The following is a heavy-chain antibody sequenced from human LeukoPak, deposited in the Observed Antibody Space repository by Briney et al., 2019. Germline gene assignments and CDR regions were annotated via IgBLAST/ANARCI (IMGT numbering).Heavy chain of an antibody. Sequence: GGSLRLSCAASGFTFSNFAMSWVRQAPGKGLEWVSSISGGGASTYYADSVKGRFTISRDNSKNTLYLQMNSLRAEDTAVYYCAKDTLKGPITETRKYYYDSSGYYDYWGQGTLVTVSS. CDR2: ISGGGAST. J-gene: IGHJ4*02. CDR1: GFTFSNFA. D-gene: IGHD3-22*01. CDR3: AKDTLKGPITETRKYYYDSSGYYDY. V-gene: IGHV3-23*01.